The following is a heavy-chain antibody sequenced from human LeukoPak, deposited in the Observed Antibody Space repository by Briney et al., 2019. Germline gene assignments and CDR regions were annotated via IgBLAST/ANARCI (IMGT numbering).Heavy chain of an antibody. J-gene: IGHJ4*02. Sequence: GGSLRLSCAASGFTFNDYWMSWVRQAPGKELEWVANIKPDGSEEYYVDSVKDRFTISRDNAKNSLYLQMNSLRAEDTAVYYCARGELLREYYFDYWGQGTLVTVPS. CDR3: ARGELLREYYFDY. D-gene: IGHD1-26*01. CDR1: GFTFNDYW. V-gene: IGHV3-7*01. CDR2: IKPDGSEE.